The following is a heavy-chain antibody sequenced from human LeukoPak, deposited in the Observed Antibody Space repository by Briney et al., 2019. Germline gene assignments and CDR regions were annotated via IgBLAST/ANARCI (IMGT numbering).Heavy chain of an antibody. CDR2: VYYSGST. CDR1: GGSVSGYY. Sequence: SETLSLTCVVSGGSVSGYYWGWIRQPPGRGLEWVGYVYYSGSTNYNPSFKSRITISVDTSRNQFSLQLSSVAAADTAVYYCARIHRYCSGGACYVLDNWGQGTLVAVSS. CDR3: ARIHRYCSGGACYVLDN. J-gene: IGHJ4*02. D-gene: IGHD2-15*01. V-gene: IGHV4-59*02.